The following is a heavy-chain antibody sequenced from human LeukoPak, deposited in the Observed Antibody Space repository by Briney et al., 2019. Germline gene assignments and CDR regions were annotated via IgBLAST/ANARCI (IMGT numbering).Heavy chain of an antibody. CDR1: GGSISSSSYY. CDR3: AREPGYSSSWYHNGGNWFDP. V-gene: IGHV4-39*07. J-gene: IGHJ5*02. D-gene: IGHD6-13*01. Sequence: PSETLSLTCTVSGGSISSSSYYWGWIRQPPGKGLEWIGSIYYSGSTYYNPSLKSRVTISVDTSKNQFSLKLSSVTAADTAVYYCAREPGYSSSWYHNGGNWFDPWGQGTLVTVSS. CDR2: IYYSGST.